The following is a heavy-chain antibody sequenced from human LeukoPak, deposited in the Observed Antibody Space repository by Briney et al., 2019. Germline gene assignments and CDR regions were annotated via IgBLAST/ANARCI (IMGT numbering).Heavy chain of an antibody. CDR2: ISAYNGNT. V-gene: IGHV1-18*01. Sequence: ASVKVSCKASGYTFISYGISWVRQAPGQGLEWMGWISAYNGNTDYAQNLQDRFTMTTDTSTRTAYMELRSLRSDHTAVYYYARGPVGSTRFFDFWGQGTLVTASS. D-gene: IGHD1-26*01. CDR3: ARGPVGSTRFFDF. J-gene: IGHJ4*02. CDR1: GYTFISYG.